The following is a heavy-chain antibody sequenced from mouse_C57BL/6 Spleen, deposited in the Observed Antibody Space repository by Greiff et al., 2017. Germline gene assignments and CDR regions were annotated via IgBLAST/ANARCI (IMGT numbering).Heavy chain of an antibody. J-gene: IGHJ4*01. CDR3: ARPYSNYEDYYAMDY. D-gene: IGHD2-5*01. CDR1: GFSLTSYG. V-gene: IGHV2-6*03. Sequence: QVQLQQSGPGLVAPSQSLSITCTVSGFSLTSYGVHWVRQPPGKGLEWLVVIWSDGSTTYNSALKSRLSISKDNSKSQVFLKMNSLQTDDTAMYYCARPYSNYEDYYAMDYWGQGTSVTVSS. CDR2: IWSDGST.